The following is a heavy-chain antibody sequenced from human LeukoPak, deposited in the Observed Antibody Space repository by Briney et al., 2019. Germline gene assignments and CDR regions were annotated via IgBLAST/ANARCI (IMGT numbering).Heavy chain of an antibody. CDR1: GFTFSSYG. D-gene: IGHD5-18*01. CDR3: ARDMVNSYGFGH. CDR2: IWYDGSNK. J-gene: IGHJ5*02. Sequence: HPGGSLRLSCAASGFTFSSYGMHWVRQAPGKGPEWVAVIWYDGSNKYYADSVKGRFTISRDNSKNTLYLQMNSLRAEDTAVYYCARDMVNSYGFGHWGQGTLVTVSS. V-gene: IGHV3-33*01.